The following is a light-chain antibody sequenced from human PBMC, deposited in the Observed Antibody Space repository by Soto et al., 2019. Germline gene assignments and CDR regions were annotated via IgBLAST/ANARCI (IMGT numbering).Light chain of an antibody. CDR3: QQYNDYSWT. V-gene: IGKV1-16*01. CDR1: ENINKY. CDR2: AAS. J-gene: IGKJ1*01. Sequence: IPMTQSPSSLSASVGGRGTMTCRATENINKYVSWYQHQPGKAPILLIYAASNLQGGVPSRFSGSGSGTEFTLTISSLQPDDVAIYYCQQYNDYSWTFGQGTKVDI.